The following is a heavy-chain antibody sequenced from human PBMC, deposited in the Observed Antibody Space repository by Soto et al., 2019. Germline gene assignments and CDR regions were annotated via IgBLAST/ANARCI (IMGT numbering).Heavy chain of an antibody. CDR3: AADLGSCSKYYYGMDV. J-gene: IGHJ6*02. CDR2: IVVGSGNT. Sequence: SVKVSCKASGFTFTSSAVQWVRQARGQRLEWIGWIVVGSGNTNYAQKFQERVTITRDMSTSTAYMELSSLRSEDTAVYYCAADLGSCSKYYYGMDVWGQGTTVTVSS. V-gene: IGHV1-58*01. CDR1: GFTFTSSA. D-gene: IGHD1-26*01.